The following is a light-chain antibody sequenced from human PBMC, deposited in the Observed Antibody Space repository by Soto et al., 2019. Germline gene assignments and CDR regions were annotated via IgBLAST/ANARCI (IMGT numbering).Light chain of an antibody. V-gene: IGKV2-28*01. CDR3: MQSLQSSFT. Sequence: DIVMTQSPLSLSVTPGEAASISCRCSQSLLNRNGNSYLDWYLQRPGQSPQLLISLASNRASGVPDRFSGSGSGTDFTLHISRVEAEDVGVYYCMQSLQSSFTFGPGTKVDL. J-gene: IGKJ3*01. CDR2: LAS. CDR1: QSLLNRNGNSY.